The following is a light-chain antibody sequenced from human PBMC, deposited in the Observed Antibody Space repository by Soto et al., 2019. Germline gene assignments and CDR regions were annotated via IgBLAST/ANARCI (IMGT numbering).Light chain of an antibody. CDR2: AAS. CDR3: QHSYSTLT. J-gene: IGKJ4*01. CDR1: QSISSY. Sequence: DIQMTQSPSSLSASVGDRVTITCRASQSISSYLNWYQQKPGKAPKLLIYAASSLQSGVPSRFSGSGSGTDFTLTISRLQPEDFATYYCQHSYSTLTFGGGTKVEIK. V-gene: IGKV1-39*01.